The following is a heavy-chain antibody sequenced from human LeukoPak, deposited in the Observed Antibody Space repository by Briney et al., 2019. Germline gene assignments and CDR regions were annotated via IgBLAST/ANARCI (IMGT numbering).Heavy chain of an antibody. V-gene: IGHV3-30*02. D-gene: IGHD5-12*01. Sequence: GGSLRLSCAASGFIFNSFGMHWVRQAPGKGLEWVSFIRYDGSTKYDADSVKGRFTISRDNSKSTLYLQMTGLRTDDTAVYYCAKDRLVATWDYWGQGTLVTVSS. CDR2: IRYDGSTK. J-gene: IGHJ4*02. CDR1: GFIFNSFG. CDR3: AKDRLVATWDY.